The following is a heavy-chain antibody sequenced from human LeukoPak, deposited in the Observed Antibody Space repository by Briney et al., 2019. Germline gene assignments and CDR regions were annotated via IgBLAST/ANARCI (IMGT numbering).Heavy chain of an antibody. CDR2: ISWNSGSI. J-gene: IGHJ4*02. V-gene: IGHV3-9*01. D-gene: IGHD3-9*01. CDR1: GFTFDDYA. CDR3: AKAKYFDPDPYFDY. Sequence: PGGSLRLSCAASGFTFDDYAMHWVRHAPGKGLEWVSGISWNSGSIGYADSVKGRFTISRDNAKNSLYLQMNSLRAEDTALYYCAKAKYFDPDPYFDYWGQGTLVTVSS.